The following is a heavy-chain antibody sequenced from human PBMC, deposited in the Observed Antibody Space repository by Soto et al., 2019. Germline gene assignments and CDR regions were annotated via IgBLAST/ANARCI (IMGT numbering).Heavy chain of an antibody. V-gene: IGHV4-31*03. D-gene: IGHD3-10*01. Sequence: SETLSLTCTVSGGSISGGGYYWSWIRQHPGKGLEWIGYIYYSGSTYYNPSLKSRVTISVDTSKNQFSLKLSSVTAADTAVYYCARVCGQCGSGSYEFDWFPGYWGQGTLVTVSS. CDR1: GGSISGGGYY. CDR3: ARVCGQCGSGSYEFDWFPGY. CDR2: IYYSGST. J-gene: IGHJ4*02.